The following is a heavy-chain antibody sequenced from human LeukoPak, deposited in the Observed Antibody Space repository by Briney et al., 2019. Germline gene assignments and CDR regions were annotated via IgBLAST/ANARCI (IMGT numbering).Heavy chain of an antibody. CDR1: GYTFTGFY. Sequence: ASVKVSCKASGYTFTGFYMHWVRQAPGQGLEWMGWINPNSGGTNYAQKPQGRVTMTTDTSTSTAYMELRSLRSDDTAVYYCARGQNWFDPWGQGTLVTVSS. CDR3: ARGQNWFDP. V-gene: IGHV1-2*02. J-gene: IGHJ5*02. CDR2: INPNSGGT.